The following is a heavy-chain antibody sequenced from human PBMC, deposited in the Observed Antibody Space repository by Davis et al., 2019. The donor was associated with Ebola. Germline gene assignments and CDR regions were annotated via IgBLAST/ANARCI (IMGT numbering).Heavy chain of an antibody. CDR3: ARRRGYSSSWRFAFDP. CDR1: GWSFSGYY. Sequence: MPGGSLRPSCAAYGWSFSGYYWSWIRQPLGEGLEWIGEINHSGSTNYNPSLKSRVTISVDTSKNQFSLKLSSVTAADTAVYYCARRRGYSSSWRFAFDPWGQGTLVTVPS. D-gene: IGHD6-13*01. J-gene: IGHJ5*02. CDR2: INHSGST. V-gene: IGHV4-34*01.